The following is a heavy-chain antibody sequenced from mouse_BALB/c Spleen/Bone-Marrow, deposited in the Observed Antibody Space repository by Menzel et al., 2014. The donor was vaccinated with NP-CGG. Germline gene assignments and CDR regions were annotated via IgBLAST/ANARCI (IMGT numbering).Heavy chain of an antibody. Sequence: DSGADLVMPGVSAEFSCLGSGYTFSLYAMHCVFQIHPKSLEWILVIPTYYGDASYNQKFKGKATMTVDKSSSTAYMELARLTSEDSAIYYCAREGGNFPWFAYWGQGTLVTVSA. V-gene: IGHV1S137*01. CDR3: AREGGNFPWFAY. CDR1: GYTFSLYA. J-gene: IGHJ3*01. CDR2: IPTYYGDA. D-gene: IGHD2-1*01.